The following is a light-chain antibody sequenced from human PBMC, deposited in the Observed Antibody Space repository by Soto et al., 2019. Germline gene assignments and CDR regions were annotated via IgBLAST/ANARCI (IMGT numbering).Light chain of an antibody. Sequence: EIVMTQSPATLSVSPGERATLSCRASQSVSSNLAWHQQKPGQAPRILMYDASTRATGIPARFSGSVSRTEFTLTISSLQSEDFAVYYCQQYHNWPITFGQGTRLEIK. CDR3: QQYHNWPIT. CDR2: DAS. V-gene: IGKV3-15*01. J-gene: IGKJ5*01. CDR1: QSVSSN.